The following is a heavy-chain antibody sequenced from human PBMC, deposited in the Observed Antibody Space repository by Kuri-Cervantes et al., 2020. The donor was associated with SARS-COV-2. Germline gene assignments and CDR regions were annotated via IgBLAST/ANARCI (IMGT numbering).Heavy chain of an antibody. V-gene: IGHV3-11*04. D-gene: IGHD2/OR15-2a*01. CDR2: ISSSGSTI. J-gene: IGHJ6*03. Sequence: GESLKISCAASGFTFSDYYMSWIRRAPGKGLEWVSYISSSGSTIYYADSVKGRFTISRDNAKNSLYLQMNSLRAEDTAVYYCARDRWGILYYYYMDVWGKGTTVTVSS. CDR1: GFTFSDYY. CDR3: ARDRWGILYYYYMDV.